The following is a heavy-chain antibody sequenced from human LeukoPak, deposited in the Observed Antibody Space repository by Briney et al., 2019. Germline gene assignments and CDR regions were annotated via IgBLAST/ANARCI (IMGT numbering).Heavy chain of an antibody. CDR2: IYYSGST. D-gene: IGHD3-10*01. Sequence: PSETLSLTCTVSGGSISSSYWSWIRQPPGKGLEWIGYIYYSGSTNYKPSLKSRVTISVDASKNQFSLKLSSVTAADTAVYYCARGGYYGSGNDFRFDPWGQGTLVTVSS. CDR1: GGSISSSY. CDR3: ARGGYYGSGNDFRFDP. J-gene: IGHJ5*02. V-gene: IGHV4-59*01.